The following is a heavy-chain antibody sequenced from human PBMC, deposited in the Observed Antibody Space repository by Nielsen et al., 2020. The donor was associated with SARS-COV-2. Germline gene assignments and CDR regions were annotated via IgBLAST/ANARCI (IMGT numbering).Heavy chain of an antibody. V-gene: IGHV4-39*01. CDR1: TFSSYA. CDR3: ARVYCSDANYYPDYFDY. Sequence: TFSSYAMSWIRQPPGKGLEWIGSTYYSGNTYYNSSLKSRVTISVDTSKNQFSLQLSSVTAADTAVYYCARVYCSDANYYPDYFDYWGQGTLVTVSS. D-gene: IGHD2-15*01. CDR2: TYYSGNT. J-gene: IGHJ4*02.